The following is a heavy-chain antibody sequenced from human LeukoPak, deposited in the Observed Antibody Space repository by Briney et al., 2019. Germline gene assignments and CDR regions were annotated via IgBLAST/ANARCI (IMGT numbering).Heavy chain of an antibody. V-gene: IGHV3-30-3*01. J-gene: IGHJ4*02. CDR2: ISYDGSNK. CDR3: ARVGSYGYYYFDY. CDR1: GGSIGSYY. Sequence: HPSETLSLTCTVSGGSIGSYYWSWIRQPPGKGLEWVAIISYDGSNKYYADSVKGRFTISRDNSKNTLYLQMNSLRPEDTAVYYCARVGSYGYYYFDYWGQGTLVTVSS. D-gene: IGHD5-18*01.